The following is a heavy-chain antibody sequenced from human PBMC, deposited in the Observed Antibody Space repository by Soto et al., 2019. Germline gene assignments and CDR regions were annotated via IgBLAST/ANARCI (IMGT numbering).Heavy chain of an antibody. V-gene: IGHV2-5*02. J-gene: IGHJ4*02. Sequence: ITLKESGPTLVKPTQTLTLTCTFSGFSLSTSGVGVGWIRQPPGKVLEWLALIYWDDDKRYSPGLKSRLTITKDTSKNQVVLRMTNMDPVDTATYFCAKSRDAYIQFDHWGQGTLVTVSS. CDR3: AKSRDAYIQFDH. CDR2: IYWDDDK. CDR1: GFSLSTSGVG. D-gene: IGHD2-2*01.